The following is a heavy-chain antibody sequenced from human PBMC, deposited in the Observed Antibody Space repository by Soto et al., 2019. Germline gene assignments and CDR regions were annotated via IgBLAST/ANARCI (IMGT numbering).Heavy chain of an antibody. V-gene: IGHV3-33*01. D-gene: IGHD5-12*01. CDR2: VWYDGGNK. CDR3: VRADGSSGYDYVYYCGMDV. J-gene: IGHJ6*02. Sequence: QVQLVESGGGVVQPGRSLRLSCAASGFTFSSYGMHWVRQAPGKGLEWVALVWYDGGNKYYADSVKGRFTISRDNSKNTLYMQMKSLKDEDPAVYYCVRADGSSGYDYVYYCGMDVGGLGTTFTVCS. CDR1: GFTFSSYG.